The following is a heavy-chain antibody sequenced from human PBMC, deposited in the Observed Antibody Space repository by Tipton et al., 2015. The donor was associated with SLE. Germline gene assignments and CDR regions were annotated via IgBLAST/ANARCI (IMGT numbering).Heavy chain of an antibody. CDR2: IYTSGST. V-gene: IGHV4-61*02. D-gene: IGHD3-22*01. CDR1: GGSISSGSYY. J-gene: IGHJ4*02. Sequence: TLSLTCTVSGGSISSGSYYWSWIRQPAGKGLEWIGRIYTSGSTNYNPSLKSRVTISVDTSKNQFSLRLSSVTAADTAVYYCVSYDRSGYQFDYWGQGTLVTVSS. CDR3: VSYDRSGYQFDY.